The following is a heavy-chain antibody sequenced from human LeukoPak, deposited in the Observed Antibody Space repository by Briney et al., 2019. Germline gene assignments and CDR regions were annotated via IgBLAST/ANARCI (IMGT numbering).Heavy chain of an antibody. CDR3: AKDLYRVDTAIKAFDI. CDR1: GFTFDDYA. V-gene: IGHV3-43*02. CDR2: ISGDGGST. J-gene: IGHJ3*02. Sequence: PGGSLRLSCAASGFTFDDYAMHWIRQAPGKGLEWVSLISGDGGSTYYADSVKGRFTISRDNSKNSLYLQMNSLRTEDTASYYCAKDLYRVDTAIKAFDIWGQGTMVTVSS. D-gene: IGHD5-18*01.